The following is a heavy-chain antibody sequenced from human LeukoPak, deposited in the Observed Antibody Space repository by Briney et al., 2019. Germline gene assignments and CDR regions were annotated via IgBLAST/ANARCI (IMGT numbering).Heavy chain of an antibody. V-gene: IGHV1-24*01. CDR1: GYTFTGYY. J-gene: IGHJ4*02. D-gene: IGHD3-22*01. Sequence: ASVKVSCKASGYTFTGYYMHWVRQAPGQGLEWMGGFNPEDGETIYAQKFQGRVTMTEDTSTDTAYMELGSLRSEDTAVYYCATVRITMIVVVKNYYFDYWGQGTLVTVSS. CDR3: ATVRITMIVVVKNYYFDY. CDR2: FNPEDGET.